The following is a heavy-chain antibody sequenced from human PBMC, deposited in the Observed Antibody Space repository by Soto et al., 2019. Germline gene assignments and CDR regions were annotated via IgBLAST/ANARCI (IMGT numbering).Heavy chain of an antibody. CDR2: ISYDGSKI. V-gene: IGHV3-30*18. CDR3: AKELSVLATIQYLDY. Sequence: QVRLVESGGGVVQPGKSLRLACAASGFTFSDYGMHWIRQAPGKGLEWVAMISYDGSKIYYANSVKGRFTISRDSSENTLYLQMSSMRAEDTAVYYCAKELSVLATIQYLDYWGQVALVTFSS. CDR1: GFTFSDYG. J-gene: IGHJ4*02. D-gene: IGHD5-12*01.